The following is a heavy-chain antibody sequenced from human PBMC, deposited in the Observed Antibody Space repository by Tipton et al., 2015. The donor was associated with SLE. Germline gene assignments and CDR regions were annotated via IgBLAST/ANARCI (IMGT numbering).Heavy chain of an antibody. Sequence: LRLSCSVSGASITSAGYYWSWMRHHPGKGLEWIGNIYFSGTTYYNPSLRSRVSISVDTSKDQFSLNLASVTAADTGVYYCAGRGHWQYYVRSWGPGPLVTVS. CDR2: IYFSGTT. D-gene: IGHD3-16*01. CDR1: GASITSAGYY. CDR3: AGRGHWQYYVRS. V-gene: IGHV4-31*03. J-gene: IGHJ4*02.